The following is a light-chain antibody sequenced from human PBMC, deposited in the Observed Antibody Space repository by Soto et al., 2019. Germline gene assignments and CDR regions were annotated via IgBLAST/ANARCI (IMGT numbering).Light chain of an antibody. CDR1: QTVSSY. CDR2: GAS. Sequence: ENVLTQSPGTLSLSPGERATLSCRASQTVSSYLTWYQQRPGQAPRLLISGASRRATGIPDRFSGSGSGTDFTLTISRLEPADFALYYCQQYGTSPITFGHGTRLEIK. J-gene: IGKJ5*01. CDR3: QQYGTSPIT. V-gene: IGKV3-20*01.